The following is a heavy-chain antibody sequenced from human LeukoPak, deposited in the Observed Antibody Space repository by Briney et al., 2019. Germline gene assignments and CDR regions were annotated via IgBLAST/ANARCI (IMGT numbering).Heavy chain of an antibody. D-gene: IGHD3-10*01. Sequence: PSETLSLACTVSGYSISSGYYWGWIRQPPGKGLEWIGSIYYSGSTYYNPSLKSRVTISVDTSKNQFSLKLSSVTAADTAVYYCARDAARYYYGSGSYYRPYYFDYWGQGTLVTVSS. CDR3: ARDAARYYYGSGSYYRPYYFDY. J-gene: IGHJ4*02. CDR1: GYSISSGYY. CDR2: IYYSGST. V-gene: IGHV4-38-2*02.